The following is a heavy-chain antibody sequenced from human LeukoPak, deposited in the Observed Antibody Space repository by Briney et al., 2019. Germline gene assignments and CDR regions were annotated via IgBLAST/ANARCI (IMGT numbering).Heavy chain of an antibody. D-gene: IGHD7-27*01. CDR3: ARESSWGNFDY. J-gene: IGHJ4*02. V-gene: IGHV4-59*01. CDR2: IYYLGHT. Sequence: SETLSLTCTVSGASITDYYWSWIRQPPGKGLEWIGYIYYLGHTNYNPSLKSRVTISVDMSKNQFSLKLSSVSAADSAVYFCARESSWGNFDYWGQGTLVTVSS. CDR1: GASITDYY.